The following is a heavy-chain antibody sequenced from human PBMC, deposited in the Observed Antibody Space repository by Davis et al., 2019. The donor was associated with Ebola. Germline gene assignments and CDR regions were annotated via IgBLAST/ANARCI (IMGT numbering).Heavy chain of an antibody. Sequence: GESLKISCAASGFTFSSYWMSWVRQAPGKGLEWVANIKQDGSEKYYVDSVKGRFTISRDNAKNSLYLQMNSLKTEDTAVYYCARAGSSGWRDFDYWGQGTLVTVSS. CDR1: GFTFSSYW. CDR2: IKQDGSEK. CDR3: ARAGSSGWRDFDY. D-gene: IGHD6-25*01. V-gene: IGHV3-7*03. J-gene: IGHJ4*02.